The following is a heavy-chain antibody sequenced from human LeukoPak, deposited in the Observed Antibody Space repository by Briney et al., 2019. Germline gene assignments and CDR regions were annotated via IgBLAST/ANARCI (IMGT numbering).Heavy chain of an antibody. CDR1: GGTLSTYG. J-gene: IGHJ4*02. V-gene: IGHV7-4-1*02. CDR3: ARDVAGYLDY. D-gene: IGHD6-19*01. Sequence: GASVKGSCKASGGTLSTYGVSWVRQAPGQGLEWMGWINTNTGNPTYAQDFTGRFVFSLDTSVSTAYLQISSLETEDTAVYYCARDVAGYLDYWGQGTLVTVSS. CDR2: INTNTGNP.